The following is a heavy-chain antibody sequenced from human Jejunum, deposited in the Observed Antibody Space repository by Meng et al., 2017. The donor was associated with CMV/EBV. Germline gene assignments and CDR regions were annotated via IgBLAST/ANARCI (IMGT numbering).Heavy chain of an antibody. CDR2: VSYSGTS. V-gene: IGHV4-59*01. CDR3: ARDRGGLGKYFDY. Sequence: VSGASFMYYYWSWIRQSPEKGLEWIGYVSYSGTSYYNPSLKSRVTVSLDMSKSQFSLTLTSVTAADTAVYFCARDRGGLGKYFDYWGQGSLVTVSS. J-gene: IGHJ4*02. D-gene: IGHD3-10*01. CDR1: GASFMYYY.